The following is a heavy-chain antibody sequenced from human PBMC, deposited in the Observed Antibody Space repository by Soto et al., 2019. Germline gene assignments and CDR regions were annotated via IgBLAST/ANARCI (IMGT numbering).Heavy chain of an antibody. CDR3: ARKGSSNYDWFDP. CDR2: IYYSGNT. Sequence: SETLSLTCTVSGGSISSGDYYWSWIRQPPGKGLEWIGYIYYSGNTYYNPSLKSRVTISVDTSKNQFSLKLSSVTAADTAVYYCARKGSSNYDWFDPWDQGTLVT. V-gene: IGHV4-30-4*01. CDR1: GGSISSGDYY. J-gene: IGHJ5*02. D-gene: IGHD4-4*01.